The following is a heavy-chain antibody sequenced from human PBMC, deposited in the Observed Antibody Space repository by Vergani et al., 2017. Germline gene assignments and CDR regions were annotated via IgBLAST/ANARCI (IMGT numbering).Heavy chain of an antibody. CDR3: ARHRGSGGFFPSSYFYGMDV. D-gene: IGHD3-10*01. V-gene: IGHV4-38-2*01. CDR1: DYSIMTNPY. CDR2: IHHSGDT. J-gene: IGHJ6*02. Sequence: QVQLQESGPGLVKPSETLTLTCDVSDYSIMTNPYWGWFRQSPGKGLGWIGCIHHSGDTHYNSSLKSRVSISIVSSSKFSLSLTSVTAADTAIYYCARHRGSGGFFPSSYFYGMDVWGHGTTVTVSS.